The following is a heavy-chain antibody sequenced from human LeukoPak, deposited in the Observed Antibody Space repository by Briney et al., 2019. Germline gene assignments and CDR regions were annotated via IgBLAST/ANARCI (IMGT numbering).Heavy chain of an antibody. D-gene: IGHD3-10*01. CDR1: GFTFSSYE. CDR3: AKSGVRGVFDL. CDR2: ISSSGSTI. V-gene: IGHV3-48*03. Sequence: GGSLRLSCAASGFTFSSYEMNWVRQAPGKGLEWVSYISSSGSTIYYADSVKGRFTISRDNAKNSLYLQMNSLRAEDTAVYYCAKSGVRGVFDLWGQGTLVTVSS. J-gene: IGHJ5*02.